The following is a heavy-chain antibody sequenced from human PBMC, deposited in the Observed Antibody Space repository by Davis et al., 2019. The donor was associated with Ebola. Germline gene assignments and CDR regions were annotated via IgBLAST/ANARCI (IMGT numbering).Heavy chain of an antibody. CDR1: GFTVKTND. Sequence: GESLKICCAASGFTVKTNDMTWVRQAPGKGLEWVSVLHTGGSIYYADSVKDRFTISSDSSKNTVSLQMNGLRAEDTAMYYCARGPYSSDAGSQHQGLDYLGQGTLVTVSS. CDR3: ARGPYSSDAGSQHQGLDY. J-gene: IGHJ4*02. D-gene: IGHD3-10*01. CDR2: LHTGGSI. V-gene: IGHV3-66*01.